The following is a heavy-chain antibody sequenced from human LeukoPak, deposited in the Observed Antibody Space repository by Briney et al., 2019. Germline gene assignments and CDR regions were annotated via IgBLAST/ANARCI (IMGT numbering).Heavy chain of an antibody. Sequence: GGSLRLSCAASGFTFSSYGMHWVRQAPGKGLEWVAFIRYDGSNKYYADSVKGRFTISRDNSKNTLYLQMNSLRAEDTAVYYCARDLLRYYYYDSSGYYPGNYWGQGTLVTVSS. CDR1: GFTFSSYG. J-gene: IGHJ4*02. D-gene: IGHD3-22*01. CDR2: IRYDGSNK. CDR3: ARDLLRYYYYDSSGYYPGNY. V-gene: IGHV3-30*02.